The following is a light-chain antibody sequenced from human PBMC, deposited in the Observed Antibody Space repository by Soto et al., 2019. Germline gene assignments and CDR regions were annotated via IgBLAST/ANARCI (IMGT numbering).Light chain of an antibody. J-gene: IGLJ1*01. V-gene: IGLV1-47*01. CDR3: AAWDDNLSGFYV. CDR2: RNS. Sequence: QSVLTQSPSASGTPGQRVTISXXXXXXXXGRNYVYWYQQLPGTAPKLLIYRNSQRPSGVPDRFSGSKSGTSASLAISGLRSEDEADYYCAAWDDNLSGFYVFGDGTKVTVL. CDR1: XXXXGRNY.